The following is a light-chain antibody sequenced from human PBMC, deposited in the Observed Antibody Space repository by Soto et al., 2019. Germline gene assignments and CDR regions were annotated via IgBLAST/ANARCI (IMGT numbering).Light chain of an antibody. V-gene: IGKV1-5*01. CDR2: DAS. Sequence: DIQMNQSPSTLSASVGDRVTIACRANQTITRWLAWYQQKPGKAPKLLIFDASTLESGVPSRFSGSGYGTEFTLTISSLQPEDFATYYCQQYHTFWTFGQGTTVEVK. CDR1: QTITRW. CDR3: QQYHTFWT. J-gene: IGKJ1*01.